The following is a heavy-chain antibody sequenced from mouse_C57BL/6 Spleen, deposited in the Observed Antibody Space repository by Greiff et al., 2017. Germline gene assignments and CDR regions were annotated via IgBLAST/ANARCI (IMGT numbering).Heavy chain of an antibody. CDR1: GYTFTSYW. V-gene: IGHV1-53*01. CDR2: INPSNGGT. CDR3: AKGTVVYFDY. D-gene: IGHD1-1*01. J-gene: IGHJ2*01. Sequence: VQLQQPGTELVKPGASVKLSCKASGYTFTSYWMHWVKQRPGQGLEWIGNINPSNGGTNYNGKFKSKATLTAAKSTSTAYMQVSSLASEGAAVYECAKGTVVYFDYWGQGTTLTVTS.